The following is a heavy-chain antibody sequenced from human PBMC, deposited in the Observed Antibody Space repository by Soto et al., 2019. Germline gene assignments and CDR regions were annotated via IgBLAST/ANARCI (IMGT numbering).Heavy chain of an antibody. V-gene: IGHV1-18*01. CDR1: GYTFTNHG. CDR2: VSSYNGNT. J-gene: IGHJ4*01. CDR3: TKHVEESYSPVDF. D-gene: IGHD3-10*01. Sequence: QVQLVQSGPEVKKPGASVKVSCKTSGYTFTNHGIDWVRQAPGQGLEWVGWVSSYNGNTNYAYNLKDRVIMTTDAFTSTGYRSLEAPVSYGTAVNYGTKHVEESYSPVDFWGQGTPVTVSS.